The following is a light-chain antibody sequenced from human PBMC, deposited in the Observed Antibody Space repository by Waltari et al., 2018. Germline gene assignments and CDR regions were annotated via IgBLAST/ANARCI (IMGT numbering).Light chain of an antibody. Sequence: DIQMTQSPSSLSASVGVRFTITCRQSQSISSHLNWYQQKPGKAPRLLIYLTSNLQSGVPSRFSGSGSGTDFSLTISSLQPEDFATYYCQHHHIYPFTFGPGTKVDIK. J-gene: IGKJ3*01. V-gene: IGKV1-39*01. CDR3: QHHHIYPFT. CDR1: QSISSH. CDR2: LTS.